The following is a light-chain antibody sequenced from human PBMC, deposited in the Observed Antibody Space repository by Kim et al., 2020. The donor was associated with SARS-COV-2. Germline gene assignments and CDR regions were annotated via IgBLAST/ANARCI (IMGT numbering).Light chain of an antibody. CDR2: GAS. CDR1: QSISSN. V-gene: IGKV3-15*01. J-gene: IGKJ1*01. Sequence: SPGERATLSCRASQSISSNLAWYQQQPGQAPRLLIYGASTRATGIPARFSGSGSGTEFTLTISSLQSEDFALYYCQQYNNWPPWTFGQGTKVDIK. CDR3: QQYNNWPPWT.